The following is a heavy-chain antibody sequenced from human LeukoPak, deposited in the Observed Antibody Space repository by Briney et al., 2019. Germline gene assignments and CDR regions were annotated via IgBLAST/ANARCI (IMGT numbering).Heavy chain of an antibody. J-gene: IGHJ4*02. CDR3: ARVSAYYYDSSGCFDY. D-gene: IGHD3-22*01. V-gene: IGHV1-2*04. CDR2: INPNSGGT. Sequence: ASVKVSCKASGYTFTGYYMHWVRQAPGQGLEWMGWINPNSGGTNYAQKFQGWVTMTRDTSISTAYMELSRLRSDDTAVYYCARVSAYYYDSSGCFDYWGQGTLVTVSS. CDR1: GYTFTGYY.